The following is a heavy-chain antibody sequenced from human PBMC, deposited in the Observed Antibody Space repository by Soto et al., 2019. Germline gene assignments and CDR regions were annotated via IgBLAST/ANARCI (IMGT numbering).Heavy chain of an antibody. D-gene: IGHD3-3*01. CDR2: IYYSGST. Sequence: SETLSLTCTVSGGSISSGDYYRSWIRQPPGKGLEWIGYIYYSGSTYYNPSLKSRVTISVDTSKNQFSLKLSSVTAADTAVYYCARAGPTYYDFWSGYYWGFGYGMDVWGQGTTVTVS. J-gene: IGHJ6*02. CDR1: GGSISSGDYY. CDR3: ARAGPTYYDFWSGYYWGFGYGMDV. V-gene: IGHV4-30-4*01.